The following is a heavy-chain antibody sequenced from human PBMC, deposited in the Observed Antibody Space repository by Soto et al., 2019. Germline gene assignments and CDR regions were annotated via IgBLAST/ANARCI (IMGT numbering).Heavy chain of an antibody. CDR2: INPNSGGT. CDR1: GYTFTGYY. J-gene: IGHJ6*02. CDR3: ARELERRSYYYYYGMDV. Sequence: ASVNVSCKASGYTFTGYYMHWVRQAPGQGLEWMGWINPNSGGTNYAQKFQGRVTMTRDTSISTAYMELSRLRSDDTAVYYCARELERRSYYYYYGMDVWGQGTTVTVSS. D-gene: IGHD1-1*01. V-gene: IGHV1-2*02.